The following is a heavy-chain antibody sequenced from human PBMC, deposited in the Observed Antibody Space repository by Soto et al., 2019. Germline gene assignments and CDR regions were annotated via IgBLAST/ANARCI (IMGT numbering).Heavy chain of an antibody. J-gene: IGHJ4*02. CDR1: GYTFTGYY. D-gene: IGHD3-3*01. V-gene: IGHV1-2*02. Sequence: GASVKVSCKASGYTFTGYYMHWVRQAPGQGLEWMGWINPNSGGTNYAQKFQGRVTMTRDTSISTAYMELSRLRSDDTAVYYCARAKIFGLFIISTFDYWGQRNLVTVSS. CDR3: ARAKIFGLFIISTFDY. CDR2: INPNSGGT.